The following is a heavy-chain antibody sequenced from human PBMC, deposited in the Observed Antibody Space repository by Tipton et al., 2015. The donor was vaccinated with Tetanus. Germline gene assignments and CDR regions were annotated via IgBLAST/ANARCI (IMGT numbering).Heavy chain of an antibody. V-gene: IGHV3-21*01. CDR1: GFTVSSNY. Sequence: QLVQSGGGLIQPGGSLRLSCAASGFTVSSNYMSWVRQAPGKGLEWVSSISGSGTYIYHADSVKGRFTISRDNAKNSLYLQMNSLRAEDTAAYYCAREMGSGGFDYWGQGILVTVSS. D-gene: IGHD4-23*01. CDR2: ISGSGTYI. CDR3: AREMGSGGFDY. J-gene: IGHJ4*02.